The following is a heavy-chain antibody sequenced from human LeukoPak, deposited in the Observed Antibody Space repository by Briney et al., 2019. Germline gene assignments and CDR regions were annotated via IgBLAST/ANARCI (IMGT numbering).Heavy chain of an antibody. CDR3: ARGTPSSSGWLYYGMDV. Sequence: PGGSLRLSCAASGFTFSSYAMHWVRQAPGKGLEYVSAISSNGGSTYYANSVKGRFTISRDNSKNTLYLQMNSLRAEDTAVYYCARGTPSSSGWLYYGMDVWGQGTTVTVSS. D-gene: IGHD6-19*01. CDR2: ISSNGGST. V-gene: IGHV3-64*01. CDR1: GFTFSSYA. J-gene: IGHJ6*02.